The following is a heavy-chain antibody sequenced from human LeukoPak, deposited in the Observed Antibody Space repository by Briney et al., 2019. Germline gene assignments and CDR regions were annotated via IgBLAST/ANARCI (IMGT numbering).Heavy chain of an antibody. J-gene: IGHJ4*02. CDR1: GGSVSSSRYY. CDR3: ARPNTYYDFRGH. CDR2: IYYTGST. V-gene: IGHV4-39*01. D-gene: IGHD3-3*01. Sequence: PSETLSLTCPVSGGSVSSSRYYWGWIRQPPGKGLEWIGSIYYTGSTYYKPSLKSRVTISVDASKNQISLKLSSVTAADTAVYFCARPNTYYDFRGHWGQGTLVTVSS.